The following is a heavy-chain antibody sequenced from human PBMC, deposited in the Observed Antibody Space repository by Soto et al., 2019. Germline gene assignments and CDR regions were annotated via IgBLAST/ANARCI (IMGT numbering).Heavy chain of an antibody. J-gene: IGHJ4*02. CDR3: ATVGPWPCSQLDF. CDR1: ATSISSGDYY. V-gene: IGHV4-30-4*01. D-gene: IGHD1-1*01. CDR2: IYYNGST. Sequence: QVQLPESGPGLVKPSQTLSLTCTVSATSISSGDYYWSWVRQPPRKGLVWIGYIYYNGSTYYNPSLKSEVIMSVNTSKNQLSMKLTSVTAAEKAVYYCATVGPWPCSQLDFWGQGTPVTVSS.